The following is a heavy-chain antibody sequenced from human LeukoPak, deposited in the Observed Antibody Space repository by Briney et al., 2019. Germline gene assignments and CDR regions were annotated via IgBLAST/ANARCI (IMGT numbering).Heavy chain of an antibody. CDR2: INTNTGTP. J-gene: IGHJ4*02. D-gene: IGHD6-19*01. CDR3: ARGRGSGWHYVDY. Sequence: GASVKVSCKASGYSFTTYAINWVRQAPGQGLEWMGWINTNTGTPTYAQGFTGRIVFSLDTSVSTAYLQISSLKAEDTAVYYYARGRGSGWHYVDYWGQGTLVTVSS. CDR1: GYSFTTYA. V-gene: IGHV7-4-1*01.